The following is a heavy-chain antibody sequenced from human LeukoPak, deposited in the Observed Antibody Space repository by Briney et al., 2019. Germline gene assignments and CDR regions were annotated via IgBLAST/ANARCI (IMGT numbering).Heavy chain of an antibody. J-gene: IGHJ4*02. Sequence: ASVKVSCKASGGTFSSYAISWVRQAPGQGLEWMGGIIPIFGTANYAQKFQGRVTITADESTSTAYMELSSLRSEDTAVYYCARDQIYDSPAPHFDYWGQGTLVTVSS. CDR1: GGTFSSYA. D-gene: IGHD3-22*01. CDR2: IIPIFGTA. V-gene: IGHV1-69*13. CDR3: ARDQIYDSPAPHFDY.